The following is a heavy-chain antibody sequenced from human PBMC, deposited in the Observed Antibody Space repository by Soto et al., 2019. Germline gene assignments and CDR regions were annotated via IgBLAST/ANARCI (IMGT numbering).Heavy chain of an antibody. V-gene: IGHV3-23*01. CDR3: AKDRSGTTADAFDI. D-gene: IGHD1-1*01. J-gene: IGHJ3*02. CDR2: ITNSGGIT. CDR1: GFPFSTYA. Sequence: EVQLLESGGGLVQPGGSLRLSCAASGFPFSTYALNWVRQAPGKGLEWVSTITNSGGITYYADSVKGRFTISRDNSQNTLYLQMNSLSAEDTAIYYCAKDRSGTTADAFDIWGQGTMVTVSS.